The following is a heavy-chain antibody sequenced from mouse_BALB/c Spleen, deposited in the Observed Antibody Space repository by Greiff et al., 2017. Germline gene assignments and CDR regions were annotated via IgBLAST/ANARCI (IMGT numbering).Heavy chain of an antibody. J-gene: IGHJ4*01. CDR2: ISDGGSYT. CDR3: ARGNYDRENYAMDY. CDR1: GFTFSDYY. Sequence: EVQLVESGGGLVKPGGSLKLSCAASGFTFSDYYMYWVRQTPEKRLEWVATISDGGSYTYYPDSVKGRFTISRDNAKNNLYLQMSSLKSEDTAMYDCARGNYDRENYAMDYWGQGTSVTVSA. V-gene: IGHV5-4*02. D-gene: IGHD2-4*01.